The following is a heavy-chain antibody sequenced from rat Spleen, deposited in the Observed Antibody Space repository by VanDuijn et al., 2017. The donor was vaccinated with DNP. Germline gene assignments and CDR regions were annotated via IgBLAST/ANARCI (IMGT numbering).Heavy chain of an antibody. CDR1: GFTFSDYN. CDR3: ARGSSYIFDY. V-gene: IGHV5-7*01. J-gene: IGHJ2*01. CDR2: ILYDGSST. D-gene: IGHD1-2*01. Sequence: EVQLVESGGGLVQPGRSLKLSCAASGFTFSDYNMAWVRQAPKKGLEWVATILYDGSSTYYRDSVKGRFTISRDIAKSTLYLQMDSLRSEDTATFYCARGSSYIFDYWGQGVMVTVSS.